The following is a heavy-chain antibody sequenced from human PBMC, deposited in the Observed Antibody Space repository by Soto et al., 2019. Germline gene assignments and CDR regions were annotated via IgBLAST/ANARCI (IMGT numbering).Heavy chain of an antibody. CDR3: ARGVIVVVPAAIHSYYYCMDV. V-gene: IGHV1-18*01. J-gene: IGHJ6*02. Sequence: ASVKVSCKASGYTFTSYGISWVRQAPGQGLEWMGWISAYNGNTNYAQKLQGRVTMTTDTSTSTAYMELRSRRSDDTAVYYCARGVIVVVPAAIHSYYYCMDVWG. CDR1: GYTFTSYG. CDR2: ISAYNGNT. D-gene: IGHD2-2*01.